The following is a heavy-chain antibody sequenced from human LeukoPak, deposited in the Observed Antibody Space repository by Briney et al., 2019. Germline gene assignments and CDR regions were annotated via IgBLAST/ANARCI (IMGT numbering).Heavy chain of an antibody. CDR1: GGSISSGSCY. CDR2: IYTSGST. J-gene: IGHJ4*02. V-gene: IGHV4-61*02. CDR3: ARETYSNPFDY. Sequence: SETLSLTCTVSGGSISSGSCYWSWIRQPAGKGLEWIGRIYTSGSTNYNPSLKSRVTISVDTSKNQFSLKLSSVTAADTAVYYCARETYSNPFDYWGQGTLVTVSS. D-gene: IGHD6-13*01.